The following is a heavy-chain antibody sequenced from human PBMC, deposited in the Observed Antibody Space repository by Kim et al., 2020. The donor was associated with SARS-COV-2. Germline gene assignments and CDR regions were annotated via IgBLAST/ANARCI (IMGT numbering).Heavy chain of an antibody. CDR2: IKQDGSEK. Sequence: GGSLRLSCEASGFTFSDSWMSWVRQAPGKGLEWVANIKQDGSEKNYVDSVKGRFTISRDNTKNSLYLQMNSLRAEDTALYYCVRGGGGVDDWGRGTLVT. D-gene: IGHD3-16*01. J-gene: IGHJ4*02. V-gene: IGHV3-7*05. CDR1: GFTFSDSW. CDR3: VRGGGGVDD.